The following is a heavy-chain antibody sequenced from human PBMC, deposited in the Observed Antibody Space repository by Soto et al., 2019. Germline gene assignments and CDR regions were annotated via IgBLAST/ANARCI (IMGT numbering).Heavy chain of an antibody. CDR1: GGSISSYY. D-gene: IGHD5-18*01. J-gene: IGHJ4*02. V-gene: IGHV4-59*01. Sequence: PSETLSLTWTVSGGSISSYYWSWMRQPPGKGLEWIGYIYYSGSTNYNPSLKSRVTISVDTSKNQFSLKLSSVTAADTAVYYCARLRGYSYGFDYWGQGTLVTVSS. CDR2: IYYSGST. CDR3: ARLRGYSYGFDY.